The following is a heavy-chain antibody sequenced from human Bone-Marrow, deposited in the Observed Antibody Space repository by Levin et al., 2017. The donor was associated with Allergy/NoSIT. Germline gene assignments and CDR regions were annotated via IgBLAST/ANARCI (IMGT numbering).Heavy chain of an antibody. J-gene: IGHJ6*02. Sequence: PSETLSLTCSVSGASMTTNSYYWGWIRQPPGKGLEWIGSIHYSGTSYHNPSLESRATIFVDTSKGQFSLELRSVTAAGTAMYYCARLEGCNRGNCYYGMDVWGQGTTVIVSS. CDR1: GASMTTNSYY. D-gene: IGHD2-15*01. V-gene: IGHV4-39*01. CDR2: IHYSGTS. CDR3: ARLEGCNRGNCYYGMDV.